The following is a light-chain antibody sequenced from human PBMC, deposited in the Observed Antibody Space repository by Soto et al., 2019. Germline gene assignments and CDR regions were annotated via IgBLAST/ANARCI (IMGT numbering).Light chain of an antibody. CDR1: QKISNKY. CDR2: GAS. V-gene: IGKV3-20*01. J-gene: IGKJ3*01. CDR3: QQYDLALN. Sequence: EIVLTQSPGILSLSPGERATLSCRASQKISNKYLAWYQQKPGQTPRLLIFGASTRATGIPVRFVGRGSGTDFTLTISRLEPEDFVVYYCQQYDLALNFGPGTKVEIK.